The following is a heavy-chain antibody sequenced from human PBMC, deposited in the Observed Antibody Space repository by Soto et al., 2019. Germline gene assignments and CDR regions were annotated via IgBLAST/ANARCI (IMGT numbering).Heavy chain of an antibody. CDR1: GYTFTSYG. J-gene: IGHJ5*02. CDR3: ARDREYNWNYNWFDP. Sequence: QVQLVQSGAEVKKPGASVKVSCKASGYTFTSYGISWVRQAPGQGLEWMGWISTYNGNTNFTQKLHGRVTMTTDTSTSTAYMELRSLRSDDTAVYYCARDREYNWNYNWFDPWGQGTLVTVSS. CDR2: ISTYNGNT. D-gene: IGHD1-7*01. V-gene: IGHV1-18*01.